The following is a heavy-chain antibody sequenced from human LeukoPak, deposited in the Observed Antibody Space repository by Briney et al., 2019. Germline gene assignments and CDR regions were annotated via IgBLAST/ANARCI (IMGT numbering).Heavy chain of an antibody. V-gene: IGHV3-21*01. J-gene: IGHJ3*02. Sequence: GGSLRLSCAASGFTFSSYSMNWVRQAPGKGLEWVSSISSSSSYIYYADSVKGRFTISRDNAKNSLYLQMNSLRAEDTAVYYCAREDSSGWYPRRFDAFDIWGQGTMVTVSS. D-gene: IGHD6-19*01. CDR3: AREDSSGWYPRRFDAFDI. CDR1: GFTFSSYS. CDR2: ISSSSSYI.